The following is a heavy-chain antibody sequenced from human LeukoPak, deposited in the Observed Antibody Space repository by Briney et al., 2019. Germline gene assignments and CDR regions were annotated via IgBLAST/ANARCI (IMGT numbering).Heavy chain of an antibody. D-gene: IGHD2-15*01. CDR1: GGSISSGGYS. V-gene: IGHV4-31*11. J-gene: IGHJ4*02. CDR2: IYYSGST. Sequence: SQTLSLTCAVSGGSISSGGYSWSWIRQPPGKGLEWIGDIYYSGSTYYNPSLKSRITISVDTSKNQFSLKLSSVTAADTAVYYCARVYCSGGSCQPLDSWGQGTLVTVSS. CDR3: ARVYCSGGSCQPLDS.